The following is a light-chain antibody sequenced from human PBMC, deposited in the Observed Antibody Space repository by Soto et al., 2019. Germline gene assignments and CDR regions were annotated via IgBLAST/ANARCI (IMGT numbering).Light chain of an antibody. V-gene: IGLV1-40*01. CDR3: QSSDSSLSGSRV. Sequence: QSVLTQPPSVSGAPGQRVTISCTGSSSNIGAGYHVHWYQQLPGTAPKLLIYGNSNRPSGVPDRFSSSRSGTSASLAITGLQAEDEADYYCQSSDSSLSGSRVFGTGTKLTVL. CDR1: SSNIGAGYH. CDR2: GNS. J-gene: IGLJ1*01.